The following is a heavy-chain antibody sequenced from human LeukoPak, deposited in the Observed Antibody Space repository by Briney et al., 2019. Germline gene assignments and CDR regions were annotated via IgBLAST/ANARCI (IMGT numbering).Heavy chain of an antibody. Sequence: TSETLSLTCTVSGGSISSYYWSWIRQPPGKGLEWIGYIYYGGTTNYNPSLKSRVTISVDTSQNQFSLKLSSVTAADTAVYYCARGILRFDPWGQGTLVTVSS. D-gene: IGHD3-9*01. J-gene: IGHJ5*02. CDR2: IYYGGTT. CDR1: GGSISSYY. V-gene: IGHV4-59*01. CDR3: ARGILRFDP.